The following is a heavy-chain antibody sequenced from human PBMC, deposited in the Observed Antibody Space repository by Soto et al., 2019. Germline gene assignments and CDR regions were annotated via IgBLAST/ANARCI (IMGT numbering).Heavy chain of an antibody. D-gene: IGHD4-17*01. J-gene: IGHJ4*02. CDR1: GFTFSSYG. V-gene: IGHV3-33*01. CDR2: IWYDGSNK. Sequence: PGGSLRLSCAASGFTFSSYGMHWVRQAPGKGLEWVAVIWYDGSNKYYADSVKGRFTISRDNSKNTLYLQMSSLRAEDTAVYYCARDNYGDFYFDFWGQGTLVTVSS. CDR3: ARDNYGDFYFDF.